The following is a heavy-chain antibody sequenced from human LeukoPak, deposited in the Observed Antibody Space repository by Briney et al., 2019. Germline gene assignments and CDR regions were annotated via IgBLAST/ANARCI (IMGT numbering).Heavy chain of an antibody. CDR2: IYPGDSDT. CDR3: ARHVPLDYGDHISCLDP. CDR1: GYSFTIYW. D-gene: IGHD4-17*01. J-gene: IGHJ5*02. V-gene: IGHV5-51*01. Sequence: GESLKIFCKGSGYSFTIYWIGWVRQKTGKERAWLGIIYPGDSDTRSSPSFQGQVTISADTSSSTDYLQWRSLKASDTAMYYCARHVPLDYGDHISCLDPWGQGTLVTVSS.